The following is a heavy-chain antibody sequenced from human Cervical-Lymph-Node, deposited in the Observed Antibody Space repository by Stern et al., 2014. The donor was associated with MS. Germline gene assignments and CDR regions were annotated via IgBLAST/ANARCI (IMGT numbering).Heavy chain of an antibody. CDR2: VYYSGNT. Sequence: QVQLQESGPGLVKPSETLSLTCTVSGDSISSYYWSWIRQPPGKGLEWIGHVYYSGNTYYNPSLTGRGTISVDTSKKQFSLKLNSVTAADTAVYYCARLSTVVDYWGQGTLVTVSS. J-gene: IGHJ4*02. CDR1: GDSISSYY. V-gene: IGHV4-59*08. D-gene: IGHD4-23*01. CDR3: ARLSTVVDY.